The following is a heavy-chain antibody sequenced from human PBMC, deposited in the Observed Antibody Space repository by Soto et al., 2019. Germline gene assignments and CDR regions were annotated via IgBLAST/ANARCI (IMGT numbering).Heavy chain of an antibody. D-gene: IGHD4-4*01. CDR1: GFTFSSYG. Sequence: QVQLVESGGGVVQPGRSLRLSCAASGFTFSSYGMHWVRQAPGKGLEWVAVISYDGSNKYYADSVKGRFTISRDNSKNTLYLQMNSLRAEDTAVYYCAKDLRATVTGNFDYWGQGTLVTVSS. J-gene: IGHJ4*02. V-gene: IGHV3-30*18. CDR3: AKDLRATVTGNFDY. CDR2: ISYDGSNK.